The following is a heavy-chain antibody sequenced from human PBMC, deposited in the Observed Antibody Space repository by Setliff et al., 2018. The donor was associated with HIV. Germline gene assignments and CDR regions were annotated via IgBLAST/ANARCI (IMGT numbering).Heavy chain of an antibody. Sequence: ASVKVSCKASGYTFHYYDIHWVRQAPGQGLEWMGRITAGNGDTKYSQKFQDRVTLTSDMAANTVYMDLTTMRSEDTAVYYCASPMFYDGKVVWDQGPPVTVSS. CDR1: GYTFHYYD. CDR3: ASPMFYDGKVV. CDR2: ITAGNGDT. D-gene: IGHD3-22*01. V-gene: IGHV1-3*01. J-gene: IGHJ4*02.